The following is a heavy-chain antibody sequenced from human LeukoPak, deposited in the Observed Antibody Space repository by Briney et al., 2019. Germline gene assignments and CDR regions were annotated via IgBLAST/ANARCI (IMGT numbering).Heavy chain of an antibody. CDR2: ISSSSSTI. V-gene: IGHV3-48*01. J-gene: IGHJ4*02. CDR3: AKIPQVGTVTVPNFDH. D-gene: IGHD1-20*01. CDR1: GFTFSDYS. Sequence: GGSLILSCEVSGFTFSDYSMNWVRQAPGQGLDWVSYISSSSSTIYYADSVKGRFTISRDDARNSLYLQMNTLRAEDTAVYYCAKIPQVGTVTVPNFDHWGQGTLVTVSS.